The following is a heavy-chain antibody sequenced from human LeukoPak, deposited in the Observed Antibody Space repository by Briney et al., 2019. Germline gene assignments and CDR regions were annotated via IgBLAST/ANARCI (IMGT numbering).Heavy chain of an antibody. J-gene: IGHJ4*02. Sequence: GGSLRLSCAASGFTFSGYYMSWIRQAPGKGLEWVSYISSSGSTIYYADSVKGRFTISRDNAKNSLYLQMNSLRAEDTAVYYCARGLGYCSGGSCRHPFDYWGQGTLVTASS. CDR3: ARGLGYCSGGSCRHPFDY. CDR2: ISSSGSTI. D-gene: IGHD2-15*01. V-gene: IGHV3-11*04. CDR1: GFTFSGYY.